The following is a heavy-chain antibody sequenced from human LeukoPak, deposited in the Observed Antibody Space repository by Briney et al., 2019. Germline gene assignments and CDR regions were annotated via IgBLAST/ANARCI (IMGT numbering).Heavy chain of an antibody. D-gene: IGHD5-12*01. V-gene: IGHV4-31*03. CDR2: IYYTGST. J-gene: IGHJ4*02. Sequence: ASETLSLTCTVSGVFVTSGAYYWSWIRQYPGKGLEWIGYIYYTGSTYYNPSLKSRVTISVHTSKNQFSLRLRSVTAADTAVYYCATAGYSGFDFNFDYWGQGTLVTVSS. CDR1: GVFVTSGAYY. CDR3: ATAGYSGFDFNFDY.